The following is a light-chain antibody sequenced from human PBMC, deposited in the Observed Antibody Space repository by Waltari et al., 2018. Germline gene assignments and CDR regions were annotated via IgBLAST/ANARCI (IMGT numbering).Light chain of an antibody. Sequence: SYELTQPPSVSVSPGQTARIPCSGDVLPKQNAYWYQQKPGQAPVLIISKDTERASGIPERFSGSTSGTTVTLTISGAQADDEADYYCQSAHSGSTHLLFGGGTKLTVL. J-gene: IGLJ2*01. V-gene: IGLV3-25*03. CDR3: QSAHSGSTHLL. CDR2: KDT. CDR1: VLPKQN.